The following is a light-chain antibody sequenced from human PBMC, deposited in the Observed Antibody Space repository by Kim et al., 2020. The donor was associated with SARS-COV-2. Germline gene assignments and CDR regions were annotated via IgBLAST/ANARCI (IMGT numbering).Light chain of an antibody. V-gene: IGKV3-20*01. CDR2: GAS. CDR1: QSVWRNY. CDR3: NHYSGSPWT. Sequence: SPGEGATLSCRASQSVWRNYIAWYQQKVGQPPRLLIYGASTRATGIPDRFSATGSGTDFTLTVSRLEPEDFAVYYCNHYSGSPWTFGQGTKVDIK. J-gene: IGKJ1*01.